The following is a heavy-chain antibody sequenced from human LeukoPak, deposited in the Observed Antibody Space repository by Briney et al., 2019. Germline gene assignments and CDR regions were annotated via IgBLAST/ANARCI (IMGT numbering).Heavy chain of an antibody. Sequence: PSETLSLTCAVYGGSFSGYYWSWIRQPPGKGLEWIGEINHSGSTNYNPSLKSRVTISVDTSKNHFSLKLSSVTAADTAVYYCARSSSSGNYYGSGSYPFDYWGQGTLVTVSS. D-gene: IGHD3-10*01. J-gene: IGHJ4*02. CDR3: ARSSSSGNYYGSGSYPFDY. CDR2: INHSGST. V-gene: IGHV4-34*01. CDR1: GGSFSGYY.